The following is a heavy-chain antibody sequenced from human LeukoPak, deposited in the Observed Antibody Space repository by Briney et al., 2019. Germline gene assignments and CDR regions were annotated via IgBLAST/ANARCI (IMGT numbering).Heavy chain of an antibody. CDR1: GYTFTSFY. CDR2: LNPSGGST. Sequence: GASVKVSCKASGYTFTSFYMHWVQQAPGQGLEWMGILNPSGGSTSYAQKFQGRVTMTRDTSTSTVYMELGSLRSEDTAVYYCARGYGSGRYYYGMDVWGKGTTVTVSS. J-gene: IGHJ6*04. CDR3: ARGYGSGRYYYGMDV. D-gene: IGHD3-10*01. V-gene: IGHV1-46*01.